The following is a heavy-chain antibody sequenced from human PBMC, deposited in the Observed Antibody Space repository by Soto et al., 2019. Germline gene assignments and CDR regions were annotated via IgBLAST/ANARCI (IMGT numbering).Heavy chain of an antibody. V-gene: IGHV5-51*01. J-gene: IGHJ6*02. CDR1: GYSFITYW. CDR3: ARLHRGYDSSGYYHDPYYYYYYGMDV. D-gene: IGHD3-22*01. Sequence: GESLKISCKGSGYSFITYWIAWVRQMPGKGLEWMGIIYPGDSDTKYSPSFQGQVTFSADKTTSTAYLQCSSLKASDSAIYYCARLHRGYDSSGYYHDPYYYYYYGMDVWGQGTTVTVSS. CDR2: IYPGDSDT.